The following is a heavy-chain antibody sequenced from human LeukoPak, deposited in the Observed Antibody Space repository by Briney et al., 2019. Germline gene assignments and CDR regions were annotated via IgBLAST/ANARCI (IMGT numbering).Heavy chain of an antibody. CDR1: GYTFTGYY. CDR3: ARGETEETGTRPDAFDI. D-gene: IGHD6-13*01. Sequence: ASVKVSCKASGYTFTGYYMHWVRQAPGQGLEWMGWINPNGGDTKYAQKFQGRVTMTRDTSISTAYMELTRLRSDDSAVYYCARGETEETGTRPDAFDIWGQGTMVTVSS. V-gene: IGHV1-2*02. CDR2: INPNGGDT. J-gene: IGHJ3*02.